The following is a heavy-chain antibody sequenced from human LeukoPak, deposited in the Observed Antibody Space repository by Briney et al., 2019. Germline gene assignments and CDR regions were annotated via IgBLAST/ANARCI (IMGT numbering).Heavy chain of an antibody. V-gene: IGHV3-74*01. CDR1: GFTFRSYW. Sequence: PGGALRLPCAASGFTFRSYWMHWVRPAPGKGLVWVSHINSDGSSTNYADSVKGRFTISRDNAKNTLYLQMNSLRAEDTAVYYCARTGIAARPTVWFDPWGQGTLVTVSS. CDR3: ARTGIAARPTVWFDP. J-gene: IGHJ5*02. D-gene: IGHD6-6*01. CDR2: INSDGSST.